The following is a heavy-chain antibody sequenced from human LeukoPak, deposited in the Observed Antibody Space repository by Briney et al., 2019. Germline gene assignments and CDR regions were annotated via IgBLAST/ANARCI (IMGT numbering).Heavy chain of an antibody. D-gene: IGHD4-23*01. J-gene: IGHJ2*01. Sequence: SETLSLTCAVSGASTSSYYWSWIRRPPGKGLEWIAFIYYSGSTKYNPSLKSRVTISVDTSKNQFSLKLSSVTAADTAVYYCARARYGGNSEGYFDLWGRGTLVTVSS. CDR2: IYYSGST. CDR1: GASTSSYY. V-gene: IGHV4-59*01. CDR3: ARARYGGNSEGYFDL.